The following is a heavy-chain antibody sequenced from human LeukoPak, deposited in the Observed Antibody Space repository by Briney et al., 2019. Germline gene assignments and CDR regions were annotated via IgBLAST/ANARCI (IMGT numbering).Heavy chain of an antibody. CDR1: GFTFSGYA. J-gene: IGHJ4*02. CDR2: ISGSGGST. D-gene: IGHD1-14*01. V-gene: IGHV3-23*01. Sequence: GGSLRLSCAASGFTFSGYAMSWVRQAPGKGLECVSAISGSGGSTYYADSVKGRFTISRDNSKNTLYLQMNSLRAEDTAVYYCAKDLGKSSRRNLFDYWGQGTLVTVSS. CDR3: AKDLGKSSRRNLFDY.